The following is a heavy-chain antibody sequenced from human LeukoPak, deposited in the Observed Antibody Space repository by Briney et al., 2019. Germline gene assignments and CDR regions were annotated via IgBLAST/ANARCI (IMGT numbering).Heavy chain of an antibody. V-gene: IGHV4-39*01. CDR3: ARHVYWSTVTTDMDV. CDR2: IYYSGST. D-gene: IGHD4-11*01. CDR1: GGSISSSSYY. J-gene: IGHJ6*03. Sequence: SETLSLTCTVSGGSISSSSYYWGCIRQPPGKGLEWIGSIYYSGSTYYNPSLKSRVTICVDTSKNQFSLKLSSVTAADTAVYYCARHVYWSTVTTDMDVWGKGTTVTVSS.